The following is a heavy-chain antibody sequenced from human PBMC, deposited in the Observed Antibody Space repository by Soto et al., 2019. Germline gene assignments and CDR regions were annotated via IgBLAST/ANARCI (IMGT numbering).Heavy chain of an antibody. CDR3: AREAGPDRWFDP. D-gene: IGHD6-19*01. CDR1: GASISSYF. CDR2: ISTSGTT. V-gene: IGHV4-4*07. Sequence: SDTLSRTCGVSGASISSYFWTWIRQPAGKGLDWIGRISTSGTTNYNPSLKSRVTMSVDTSKNHFSLNLSSVTAADTAVYYCAREAGPDRWFDPWGQGTLVTVSS. J-gene: IGHJ5*02.